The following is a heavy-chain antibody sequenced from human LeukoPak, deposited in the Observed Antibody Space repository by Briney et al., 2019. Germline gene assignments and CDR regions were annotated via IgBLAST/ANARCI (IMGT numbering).Heavy chain of an antibody. Sequence: GGSLRLSCAASGFPFRNYWMHWVRQAPGKGLVWVSRIMHDGSGTTYADSVKGRFTISRDNAKNTLYLQMNSLRVEDTAVYFCARDRHTSYDYWGQGTLVSVSS. J-gene: IGHJ4*02. CDR1: GFPFRNYW. CDR2: IMHDGSGT. D-gene: IGHD2-2*01. V-gene: IGHV3-74*01. CDR3: ARDRHTSYDY.